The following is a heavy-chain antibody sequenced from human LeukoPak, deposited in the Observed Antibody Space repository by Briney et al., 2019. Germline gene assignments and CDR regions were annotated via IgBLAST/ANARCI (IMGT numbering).Heavy chain of an antibody. Sequence: PSETLSLTCTVSGGSISSSSYYWGWIRQPPGKGLEWIGEINHSGGTNHNPSLKSRVSISRDSSKNQIFLKLRSVTAADTAVYYCAGPQAGDAFEIWSQGTMVTVSS. D-gene: IGHD6-13*01. CDR2: INHSGGT. CDR3: AGPQAGDAFEI. J-gene: IGHJ3*02. CDR1: GGSISSSSYY. V-gene: IGHV4-39*07.